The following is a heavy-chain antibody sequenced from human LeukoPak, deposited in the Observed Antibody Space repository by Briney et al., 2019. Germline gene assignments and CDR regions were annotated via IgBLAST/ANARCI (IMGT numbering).Heavy chain of an antibody. CDR1: GGTFNSYA. V-gene: IGHV1-69*13. CDR3: ARENYYDSSGYFLFDY. Sequence: SVKVSCKASGGTFNSYAISWVRQAPGQGLEWMGGIIPIFGTANYAQKFQGRVTITADESTSTAYMELSSLRSEDTAVYYCARENYYDSSGYFLFDYWGQGTLVTVSS. CDR2: IIPIFGTA. J-gene: IGHJ4*02. D-gene: IGHD3-22*01.